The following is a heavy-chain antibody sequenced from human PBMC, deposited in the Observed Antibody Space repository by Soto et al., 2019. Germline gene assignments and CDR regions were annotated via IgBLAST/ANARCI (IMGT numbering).Heavy chain of an antibody. CDR1: GYSFTSYW. CDR3: ARHRGGYCSSTSCYASLNYYYYYMDV. J-gene: IGHJ6*03. Sequence: PGESLKISCKGSGYSFTSYWIGWVRQRPGKGLEWMGIIYPGDSDTRYSPSFQGQVTISADKSISTAYLQWSSLKASDTAMYYCARHRGGYCSSTSCYASLNYYYYYMDVWGKGTTVTVSS. CDR2: IYPGDSDT. D-gene: IGHD2-2*01. V-gene: IGHV5-51*01.